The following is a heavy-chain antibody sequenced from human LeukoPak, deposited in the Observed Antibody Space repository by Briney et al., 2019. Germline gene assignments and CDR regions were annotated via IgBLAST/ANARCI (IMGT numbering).Heavy chain of an antibody. J-gene: IGHJ6*03. V-gene: IGHV4-39*01. CDR1: GGSISSSSYY. Sequence: SETLSLTCTVSGGSISSSSYYWGWIRQPPGKGLEWIGSIYYSGSTYYNPSLKSRVTISVDTSKNQFSLKLSSVTAADTAVYYCARQGQSEYSSSWTRSLGGGGPYYYYYYYMDVWGKGTTVTVSS. CDR3: ARQGQSEYSSSWTRSLGGGGPYYYYYYYMDV. D-gene: IGHD6-13*01. CDR2: IYYSGST.